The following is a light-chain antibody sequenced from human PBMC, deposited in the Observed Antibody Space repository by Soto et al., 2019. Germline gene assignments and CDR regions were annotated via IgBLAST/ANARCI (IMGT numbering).Light chain of an antibody. CDR2: GAS. V-gene: IGKV3-15*01. CDR3: QQYNNWPPWT. CDR1: QSVSSI. Sequence: IVMTQSPATLSVSPGERATLSCRASQSVSSILAWYQQKPGQAPRLLIYGASTRATGIPARFSGSGSGTEFTLTISSLHSEDFAVYYCQQYNNWPPWTFGQGTKVEIK. J-gene: IGKJ1*01.